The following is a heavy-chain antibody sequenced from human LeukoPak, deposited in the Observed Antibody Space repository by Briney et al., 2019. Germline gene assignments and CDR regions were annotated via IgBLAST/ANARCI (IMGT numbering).Heavy chain of an antibody. CDR2: IYYSGST. D-gene: IGHD6-13*01. CDR1: GGSISSSSYY. J-gene: IGHJ6*03. CDR3: ARGIAAAGIRNSYMDV. Sequence: SETLSLTCTVSGGSISSSSYYWGWIRQPPGKGLEWIGSIYYSGSTYYNPSLKSRVTISVDTSKNQFSLKLSSVTAADTAVYYCARGIAAAGIRNSYMDVWGKGTTVTISS. V-gene: IGHV4-39*01.